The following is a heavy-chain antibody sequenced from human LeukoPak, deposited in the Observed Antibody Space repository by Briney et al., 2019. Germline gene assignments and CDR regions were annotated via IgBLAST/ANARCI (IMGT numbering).Heavy chain of an antibody. J-gene: IGHJ4*02. V-gene: IGHV3-23*01. D-gene: IGHD3-16*02. CDR1: GFTFSNSA. CDR2: IRGSDDKT. Sequence: PGGSLRLSCAASGFTFSNSAMSWVRQAPGKGPEWVSAIRGSDDKTNYADSVKGRFTISRDNSKNTLFLQMNFLRPEDTAVYYCAKCGGLIDPFDYWGQGTLVTVSS. CDR3: AKCGGLIDPFDY.